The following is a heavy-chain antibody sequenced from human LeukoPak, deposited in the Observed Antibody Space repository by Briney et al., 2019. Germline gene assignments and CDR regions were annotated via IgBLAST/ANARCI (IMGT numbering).Heavy chain of an antibody. CDR1: GFTFSIYS. V-gene: IGHV3-21*01. Sequence: GGSLRLSCTASGFTFSIYSMNWVRQAPGKGLEWVSSISSSSSSIYYADSVKGQFTISRDNAKNSLYLQMNNLRVEDTAVYYCARGPSCSSVSCYTTGLFDYWGRGTLVTVSS. J-gene: IGHJ4*02. D-gene: IGHD2-15*01. CDR3: ARGPSCSSVSCYTTGLFDY. CDR2: ISSSSSSI.